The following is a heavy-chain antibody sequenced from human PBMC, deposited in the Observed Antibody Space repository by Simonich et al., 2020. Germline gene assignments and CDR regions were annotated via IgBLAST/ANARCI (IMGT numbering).Heavy chain of an antibody. CDR1: GGSFSGYY. D-gene: IGHD1-26*01. V-gene: IGHV4-34*01. CDR2: INHSGST. CDR3: ASPSGSYAGGHAFDI. Sequence: QVQLQQWGAGLLKPSETLSLTCAVYGGSFSGYYWRWIRQPPGKGLEWIGEINHSGSTNYNPSRKSRVTISVDTSKNQFSLKLSSVTAADTAVYYCASPSGSYAGGHAFDIWGQGTMVTVSS. J-gene: IGHJ3*02.